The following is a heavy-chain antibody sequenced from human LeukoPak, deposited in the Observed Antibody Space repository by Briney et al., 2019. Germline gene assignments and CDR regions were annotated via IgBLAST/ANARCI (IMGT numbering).Heavy chain of an antibody. V-gene: IGHV5-51*01. J-gene: IGHJ4*02. CDR3: ARRGTYYYGSGSYAFDY. CDR1: GYSFTSYW. Sequence: GESLKISCKGSGYSFTSYWIGWVRPMPGKGLEWMGIIYPGDSDTRYSPSFQGQVTISADKSISTAYLQWSSLKASDTAMYYCARRGTYYYGSGSYAFDYWGQGTLVTVSS. CDR2: IYPGDSDT. D-gene: IGHD3-10*01.